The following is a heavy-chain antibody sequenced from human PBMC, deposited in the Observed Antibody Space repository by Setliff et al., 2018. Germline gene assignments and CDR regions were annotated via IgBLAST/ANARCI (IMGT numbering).Heavy chain of an antibody. V-gene: IGHV1-46*03. CDR1: GYTFTSYG. CDR2: INPSGGLT. Sequence: GASVKVSCKASGYTFTSYGVSWVRQAPGQGLEWMGIINPSGGLTRYAQKFQGRVTMTRDTSTSTVYMEVSSLRSEDTAVYFCARDRFYNSWSGTSITAPHDAFDIWGQGTMVTVSS. CDR3: ARDRFYNSWSGTSITAPHDAFDI. J-gene: IGHJ3*02. D-gene: IGHD3-3*01.